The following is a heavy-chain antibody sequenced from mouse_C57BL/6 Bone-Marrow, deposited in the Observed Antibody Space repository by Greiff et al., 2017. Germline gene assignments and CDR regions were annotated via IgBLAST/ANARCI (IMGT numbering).Heavy chain of an antibody. V-gene: IGHV5-6*01. J-gene: IGHJ1*03. Sequence: EVHLVESGGDLVKPGGSLKLSCAASGFTFSSYGMSWVRQTPDKRLEWVATISSGGSYTYYPDSVKGRFTISRDNAKNTLYLQMSSLKSEDTAMDYCARRRVVATPYWYFDVWGTGTTVTVSS. CDR1: GFTFSSYG. D-gene: IGHD1-1*01. CDR2: ISSGGSYT. CDR3: ARRRVVATPYWYFDV.